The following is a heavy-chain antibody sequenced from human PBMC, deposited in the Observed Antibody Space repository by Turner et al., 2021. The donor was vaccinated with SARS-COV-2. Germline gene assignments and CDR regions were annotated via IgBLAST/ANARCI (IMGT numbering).Heavy chain of an antibody. CDR2: IKQDESEK. J-gene: IGHJ6*02. D-gene: IGHD1-1*01. Sequence: EVQLVESGGGLVQPGGSRRLSCAASGFTFSRYGMCWVRQAPGKGLEWVANIKQDESEKYYVDSVKGRFTISRDNAKNSLYLQRNSLRAEDTAVYYCARDHGYRAQVGYYGMGVWGQGTTVTVSS. CDR3: ARDHGYRAQVGYYGMGV. V-gene: IGHV3-7*01. CDR1: GFTFSRYG.